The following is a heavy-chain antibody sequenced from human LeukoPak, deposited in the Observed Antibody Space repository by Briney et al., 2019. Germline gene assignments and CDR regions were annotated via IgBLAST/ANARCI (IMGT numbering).Heavy chain of an antibody. CDR1: GFIVSSNY. D-gene: IGHD3-22*01. V-gene: IGHV3-53*01. CDR2: IYSGGST. Sequence: GGSLRLSCVASGFIVSSNYMSWVRQAPGKGLEWVSVIYSGGSTNYADSVKGRFTISRDNSKNTLYLQMNSLRAEDTAVYYCARAGGGYYSFDYWGQGTLVTVSS. J-gene: IGHJ4*02. CDR3: ARAGGGYYSFDY.